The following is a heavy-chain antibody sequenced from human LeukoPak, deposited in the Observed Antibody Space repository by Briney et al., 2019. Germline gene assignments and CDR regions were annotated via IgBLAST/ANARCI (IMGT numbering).Heavy chain of an antibody. Sequence: GGSLRLSCAASGFTFSSYAMSWVRQAPGKGLEWVAKIKQDGSEKNCVDSVKGRFTISRDNAKNSLYLQMDSLRAEDTAMYYCARDKGGSYSSFDYWGQGTLVTVSS. CDR2: IKQDGSEK. D-gene: IGHD1-26*01. CDR1: GFTFSSYA. V-gene: IGHV3-7*03. J-gene: IGHJ4*02. CDR3: ARDKGGSYSSFDY.